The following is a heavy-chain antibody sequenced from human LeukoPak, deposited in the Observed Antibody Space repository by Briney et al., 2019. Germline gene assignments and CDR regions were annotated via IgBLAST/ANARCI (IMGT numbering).Heavy chain of an antibody. CDR1: GYTFTGYY. D-gene: IGHD6-19*01. CDR3: AKGEGSGWIYYFDY. Sequence: ASVKVSCKASGYTFTGYYLHWVRQAPGLGLEWMGWIDPNSGGTKYAQKFQGRVTMTRDTSITTAYMELSRLRSDDTAIYYCAKGEGSGWIYYFDYWGQGTLVTVSS. J-gene: IGHJ4*02. V-gene: IGHV1-2*02. CDR2: IDPNSGGT.